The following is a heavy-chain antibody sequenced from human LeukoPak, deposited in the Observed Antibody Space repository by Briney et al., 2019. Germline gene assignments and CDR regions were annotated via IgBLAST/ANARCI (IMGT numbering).Heavy chain of an antibody. CDR2: IYSGGST. CDR3: ASGSYDSVYYYGMDV. V-gene: IGHV3-66*01. Sequence: GGSLRLSCAASGFTVSSNYMSWVRQAPGKGLEGVSVIYSGGSTYYADSVKGRFTISRDNSKNTLYLQMNSLRAEDTAVYYCASGSYDSVYYYGMDVWGQGTTVTVSS. D-gene: IGHD1-26*01. J-gene: IGHJ6*02. CDR1: GFTVSSNY.